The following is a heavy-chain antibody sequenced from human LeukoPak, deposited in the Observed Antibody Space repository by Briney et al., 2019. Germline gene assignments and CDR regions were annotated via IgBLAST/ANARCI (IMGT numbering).Heavy chain of an antibody. D-gene: IGHD7-27*01. J-gene: IGHJ3*01. CDR2: IIPRGSA. V-gene: IGHV4-34*12. CDR3: ARHLTGERAFDV. CDR1: GGSFSGYY. Sequence: LETLSLTCAVYGGSFSGYYWSWIRQPPGKGLEWIGEIIPRGSASYNPSLKSRITISIDTSKNQFSLKLNSVTAADTAAYYCARHLTGERAFDVWGQGTVVTVSS.